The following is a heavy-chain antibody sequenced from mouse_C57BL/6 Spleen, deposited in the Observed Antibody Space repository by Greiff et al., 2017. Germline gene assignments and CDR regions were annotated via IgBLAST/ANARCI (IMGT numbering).Heavy chain of an antibody. Sequence: EVKLVESGGGLVKPGGSLKLSCAASGFTFSSYAMSWVRQTPEKRLEWVATISDGGSYTYYPDNVKGRFTISRDNAKNNLYLQMSHLKSEDTAMYYCARGGGSSPYWYFDVWGTGTTVTVSS. CDR2: ISDGGSYT. CDR3: ARGGGSSPYWYFDV. CDR1: GFTFSSYA. J-gene: IGHJ1*03. D-gene: IGHD1-1*01. V-gene: IGHV5-4*03.